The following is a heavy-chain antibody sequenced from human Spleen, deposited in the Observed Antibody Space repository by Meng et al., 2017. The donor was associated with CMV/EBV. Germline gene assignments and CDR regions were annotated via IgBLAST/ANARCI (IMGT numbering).Heavy chain of an antibody. CDR2: INPKSGGT. D-gene: IGHD7-27*01. Sequence: ASVKVSCKSSGYSFTDYYVHWVRQAPGQGLEWMGWINPKSGGTNYAQKFHGRVTVTRDTSINTGYMELTRLTSDDTAVYYCARDNNWGPDYWGQGTLVTVSS. J-gene: IGHJ4*02. CDR3: ARDNNWGPDY. V-gene: IGHV1-2*02. CDR1: GYSFTDYY.